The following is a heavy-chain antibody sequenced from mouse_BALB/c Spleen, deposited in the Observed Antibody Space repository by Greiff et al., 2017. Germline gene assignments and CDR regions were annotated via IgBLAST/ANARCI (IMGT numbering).Heavy chain of an antibody. J-gene: IGHJ4*01. Sequence: VQLVESGAELVKPGASVKLSCKTSGFTFSSSYISWLKQKPGQSLEWIAWIYAGTGGTSYNQKFTGKAQLTVDTSSSTAYMQFSSLTTEDSAIYYGARHGDYENSAYAMDYWGQGTSVTVSS. D-gene: IGHD2-4*01. CDR2: IYAGTGGT. V-gene: IGHV1-66*01. CDR1: GFTFSSSY. CDR3: ARHGDYENSAYAMDY.